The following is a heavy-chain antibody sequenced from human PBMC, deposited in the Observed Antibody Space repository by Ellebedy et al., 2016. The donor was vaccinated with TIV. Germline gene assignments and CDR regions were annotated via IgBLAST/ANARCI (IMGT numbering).Heavy chain of an antibody. J-gene: IGHJ3*02. D-gene: IGHD3-22*01. CDR1: GGSIRSSSYY. V-gene: IGHV4-39*07. Sequence: MPSETLSLTCTVSGGSIRSSSYYWGWTRKPQGKGLEWIGEINHSGSTNYNPSLKSRVTISVDTSKNQFSLKLSSVTAADTAVYYCAISWMIGVAAPHAFDIWGQGTMVTGSS. CDR2: INHSGST. CDR3: AISWMIGVAAPHAFDI.